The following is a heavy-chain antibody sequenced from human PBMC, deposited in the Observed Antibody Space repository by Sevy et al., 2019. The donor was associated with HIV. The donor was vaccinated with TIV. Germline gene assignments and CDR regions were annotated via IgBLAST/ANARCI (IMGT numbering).Heavy chain of an antibody. V-gene: IGHV3-23*01. D-gene: IGHD5-18*01. Sequence: GGSLRLSCGASGFTFSNYAMSWVRQAPGKGPEWVSGINNGGSTYYSDSVKGRFTISRDNSKKMVFLQMNRLRAEDTAVYYCASGDTTMTTDLDYWGQGALVTVSS. CDR2: INNGGST. CDR3: ASGDTTMTTDLDY. J-gene: IGHJ4*02. CDR1: GFTFSNYA.